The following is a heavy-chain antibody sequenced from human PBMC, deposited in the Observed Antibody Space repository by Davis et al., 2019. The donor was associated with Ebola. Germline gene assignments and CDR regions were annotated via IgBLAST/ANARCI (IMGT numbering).Heavy chain of an antibody. Sequence: PGGSLRLSCAASGFTFSNYWMTWVRQSPGKGLQWVGHIREDGATTRSVESVKGRFAISRDNAKNSLFLQMNSLTAEDTALYFCVRDLGYHVFDIWGQETMVTVSS. J-gene: IGHJ3*02. D-gene: IGHD3-16*01. CDR2: IREDGATT. CDR1: GFTFSNYW. CDR3: VRDLGYHVFDI. V-gene: IGHV3-7*01.